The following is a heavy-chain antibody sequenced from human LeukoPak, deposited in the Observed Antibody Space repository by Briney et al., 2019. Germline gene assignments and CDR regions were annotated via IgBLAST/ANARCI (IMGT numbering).Heavy chain of an antibody. CDR1: GGSISSYY. CDR2: IYYSGST. Sequence: SETLSLTCTVSGGSISSYYWSWIRQPPGKGLEWIGYIYYSGSTNYNPSLKSRVAISVDTSKNQFSLKLSSVTAADTAVYYCARDGPLAYYYYMDVWGKGTTVTVSS. CDR3: ARDGPLAYYYYMDV. V-gene: IGHV4-59*01. J-gene: IGHJ6*03.